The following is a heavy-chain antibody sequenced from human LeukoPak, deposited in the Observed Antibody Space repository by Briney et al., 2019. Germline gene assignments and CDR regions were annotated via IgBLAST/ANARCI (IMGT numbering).Heavy chain of an antibody. CDR1: GYTFTGYY. J-gene: IGHJ4*02. CDR3: ARVGPNLVYYFDY. D-gene: IGHD1-1*01. Sequence: ASVKVSCKASGYTFTGYYMHWVRQAPGQGLEWMGRINPNSGGTNYAQKFQGRVTMTRDTSISTAYMELSRLRSDDTAVYYCARVGPNLVYYFDYWGRGTLVTVSS. CDR2: INPNSGGT. V-gene: IGHV1-2*06.